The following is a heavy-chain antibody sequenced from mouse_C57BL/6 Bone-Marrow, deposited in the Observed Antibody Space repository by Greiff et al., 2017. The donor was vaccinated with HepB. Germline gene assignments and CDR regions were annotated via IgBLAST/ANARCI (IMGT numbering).Heavy chain of an antibody. V-gene: IGHV8-12*01. CDR1: GFSLSTSGMG. Sequence: QVTLKVSGPGILQSSQTLSLTCSFSGFSLSTSGMGVSWIRQPSGKGLEWLAHIYWDDDKRYNPSLKSRLTISKDTSRNQVFLKITSVDTADTATYYCARRVPWYYGSREGNYFDYWGQGTTLTVSS. D-gene: IGHD1-1*01. J-gene: IGHJ2*01. CDR3: ARRVPWYYGSREGNYFDY. CDR2: IYWDDDK.